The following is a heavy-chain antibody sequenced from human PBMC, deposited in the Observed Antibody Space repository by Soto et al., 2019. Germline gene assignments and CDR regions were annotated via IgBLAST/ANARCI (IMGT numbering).Heavy chain of an antibody. J-gene: IGHJ4*02. CDR2: IRSKAYGGTT. CDR3: TRDHRHLDY. Sequence: EVQLVESGGGLVQPGRSLRLSCTASGFTFGDYAMNWFRQAPGKGPEWVGFIRSKAYGGTTENAASVKGRFTISRDDSKSIAYLQMNSLKTEDTAVYYCTRDHRHLDYWGQGTLVTVSS. V-gene: IGHV3-49*03. CDR1: GFTFGDYA.